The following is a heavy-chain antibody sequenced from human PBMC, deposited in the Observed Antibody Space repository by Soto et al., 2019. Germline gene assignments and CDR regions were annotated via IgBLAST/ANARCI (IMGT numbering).Heavy chain of an antibody. Sequence: QVPLVQSGAEVKKPGASVKVSCKASGYTFTGYYMHWVRQAPGQGLEWMGWINPNSGGTHYAQNFQGRVTMTRDTSISTAYMELSRLRSDDTAVFYCARGNSGDDDEFDYWGQGTLVTVSS. J-gene: IGHJ4*02. V-gene: IGHV1-2*02. CDR1: GYTFTGYY. D-gene: IGHD5-12*01. CDR3: ARGNSGDDDEFDY. CDR2: INPNSGGT.